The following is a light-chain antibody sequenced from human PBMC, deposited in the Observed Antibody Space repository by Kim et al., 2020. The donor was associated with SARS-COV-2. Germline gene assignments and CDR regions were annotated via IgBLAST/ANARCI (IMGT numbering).Light chain of an antibody. CDR3: QVWDSSTVV. J-gene: IGLJ2*01. V-gene: IGLV3-9*01. Sequence: SGALGQTARITGGGNNIGSKNVHWYQQKPGQAPVLVIYRDSNRSSGIPERFSGPNSGNTATLTISRAQAGDEADYYCQVWDSSTVVFGGGTQLTVL. CDR1: NIGSKN. CDR2: RDS.